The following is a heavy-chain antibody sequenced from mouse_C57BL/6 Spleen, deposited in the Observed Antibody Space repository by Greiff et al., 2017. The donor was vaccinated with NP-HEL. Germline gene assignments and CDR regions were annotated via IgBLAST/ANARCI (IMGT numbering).Heavy chain of an antibody. CDR1: GYAFSSYW. J-gene: IGHJ2*01. CDR2: IYPGDGDT. CDR3: ARQLRSYYFDY. V-gene: IGHV1-80*01. Sequence: QVQLQQSGAELVKPGASVKISCKASGYAFSSYWMNWVKQRPGKGLEWIGQIYPGDGDTNYNGKFQGKATLTADKASSTAYLQLSSLTSEDSAVYFCARQLRSYYFDYWGQGTTLTVSS. D-gene: IGHD3-2*02.